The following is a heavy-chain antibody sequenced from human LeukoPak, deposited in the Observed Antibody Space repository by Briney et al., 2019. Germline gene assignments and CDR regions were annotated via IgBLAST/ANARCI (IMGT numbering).Heavy chain of an antibody. CDR1: GGTFSSYA. Sequence: GASVKVSCKASGGTFSSYAISWVRQAPGQGLEWMGGIIPIFGTANYAQKFQGRVTITADESTSTAYMELGSLRSEDTAVYYCARGRMGAVTDYWGQGTLVTVSS. D-gene: IGHD1-26*01. J-gene: IGHJ4*02. CDR2: IIPIFGTA. CDR3: ARGRMGAVTDY. V-gene: IGHV1-69*13.